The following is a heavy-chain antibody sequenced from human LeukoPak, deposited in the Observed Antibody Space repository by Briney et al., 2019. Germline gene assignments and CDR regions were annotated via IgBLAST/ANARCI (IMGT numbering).Heavy chain of an antibody. CDR3: ASAHYCSSTSCQPQAIDY. V-gene: IGHV1-69*02. CDR2: IIPILGIA. Sequence: SVKVFCKASGGTFSSYTISWVRQAPGQGLEWMGRIIPILGIANCAQKFQGRVTITADESTSTAYMERSSLRSEDTAVYYCASAHYCSSTSCQPQAIDYWGQGTLVTVSS. D-gene: IGHD2-2*01. J-gene: IGHJ4*02. CDR1: GGTFSSYT.